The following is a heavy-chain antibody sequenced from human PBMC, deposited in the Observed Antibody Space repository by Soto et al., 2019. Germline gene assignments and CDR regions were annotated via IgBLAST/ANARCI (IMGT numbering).Heavy chain of an antibody. J-gene: IGHJ5*02. Sequence: EVQLVESGGGLVQPGGSLRLSCAASGFTFSSYSMNWVRQAPGKGLEWVSYISSSSSTIYYADSVKGRFTISRDNAKNSLYLQMNSLRDEDTAVYYCARTRIAAASSNWFAPWGQGTLVTVSS. CDR1: GFTFSSYS. D-gene: IGHD6-13*01. CDR3: ARTRIAAASSNWFAP. V-gene: IGHV3-48*02. CDR2: ISSSSSTI.